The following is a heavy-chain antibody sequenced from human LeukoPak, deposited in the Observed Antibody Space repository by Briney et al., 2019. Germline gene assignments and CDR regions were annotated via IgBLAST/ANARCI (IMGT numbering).Heavy chain of an antibody. Sequence: PSETLSLTCAVYGGSFSGYYWSWIRQPPGKGLEWIGEINHSGSTNYNPSLKSRLTISVDTSKNQFSLKLSSVTAADTAVYYCARAANLYCSGGSCYSSDAFDIWGQGTMVTVSS. CDR2: INHSGST. CDR1: GGSFSGYY. J-gene: IGHJ3*02. V-gene: IGHV4-34*01. CDR3: ARAANLYCSGGSCYSSDAFDI. D-gene: IGHD2-15*01.